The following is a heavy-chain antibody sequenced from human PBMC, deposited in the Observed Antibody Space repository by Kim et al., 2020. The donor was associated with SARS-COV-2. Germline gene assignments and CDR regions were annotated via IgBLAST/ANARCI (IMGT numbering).Heavy chain of an antibody. CDR1: GGSLSGYY. CDR2: IYHSGTT. V-gene: IGHV4-34*01. J-gene: IGHJ5*02. CDR3: SRSLYYAPGNSWVRFDP. Sequence: SETLSLTCAVYGGSLSGYYWSWIRQPPGKGLEWIGEIYHSGTTNYNPSLKSRVTISVDTSKNQFSLKLSSVTAADTAVDYCSRSLYYAPGNSWVRFDPWG. D-gene: IGHD6-13*01.